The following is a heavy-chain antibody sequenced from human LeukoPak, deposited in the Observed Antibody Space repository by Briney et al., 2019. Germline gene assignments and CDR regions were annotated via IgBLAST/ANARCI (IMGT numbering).Heavy chain of an antibody. Sequence: PGGSLRLSCAASGFTFSSYSMNWVRQAPGKGLEWVSYISSSSSSTIYYADSVKGRFTISRDNAKNSLYLQMNSLRAEDTAVYYCATGLAYCGGDCYDYWGQGTLVTVSS. CDR1: GFTFSSYS. D-gene: IGHD2-21*02. CDR2: ISSSSSSTI. CDR3: ATGLAYCGGDCYDY. V-gene: IGHV3-48*01. J-gene: IGHJ4*02.